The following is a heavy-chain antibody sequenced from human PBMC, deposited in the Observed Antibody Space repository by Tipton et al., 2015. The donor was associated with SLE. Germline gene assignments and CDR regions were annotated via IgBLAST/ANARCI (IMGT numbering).Heavy chain of an antibody. CDR3: ARGPRDYYYYMDV. CDR1: GGSISSGSYY. V-gene: IGHV4-61*09. J-gene: IGHJ6*03. CDR2: VYYTGST. Sequence: TLSLTCTVSGGSISSGSYYWSWIRQPAGKGLEWIGYVYYTGSTNYNPSLKSRVTILVDTSKDQFSLKVNSVTAADTAVYYCARGPRDYYYYMDVWGKGTTVTVSS.